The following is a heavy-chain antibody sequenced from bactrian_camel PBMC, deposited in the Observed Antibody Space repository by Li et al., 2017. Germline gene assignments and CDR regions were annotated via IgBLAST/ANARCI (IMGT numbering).Heavy chain of an antibody. Sequence: HVQLVESGGGSVQAGGSLRLSCAASGYSVSTGYMAWFRQAPGKEREGDAAIDAAGAPTYTYAVAGRFTISKDNVKNTLYLQMNDLKSEDTAMYYCAADNVNLQLARHYSYWGQGTQVTVS. CDR3: AADNVNLQLARHYSY. CDR1: GYSVSTGY. V-gene: IGHV3S53*01. J-gene: IGHJ4*01. D-gene: IGHD7*01. CDR2: IDAAGAP.